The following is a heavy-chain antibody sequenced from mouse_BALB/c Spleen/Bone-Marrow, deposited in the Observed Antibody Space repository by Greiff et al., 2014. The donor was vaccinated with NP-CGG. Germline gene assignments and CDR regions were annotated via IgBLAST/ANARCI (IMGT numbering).Heavy chain of an antibody. CDR3: TRVGAAPTPFGH. CDR2: IWWDDDK. D-gene: IGHD2-10*01. Sequence: ESGPGILQPSQTLSLTCSFSGFSLSTSGISVGWIRQPSGKGLEWLAHIWWDDDKRYNPALKSRLAISKDTSSNQVFLKIASVDTADSATYYCTRVGAAPTPFGHWGQGTTLTVSS. V-gene: IGHV8-8*01. CDR1: GFSLSTSGIS. J-gene: IGHJ2*01.